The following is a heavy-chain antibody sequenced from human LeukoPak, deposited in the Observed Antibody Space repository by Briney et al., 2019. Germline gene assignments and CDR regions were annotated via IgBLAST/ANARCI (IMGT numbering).Heavy chain of an antibody. V-gene: IGHV3-23*01. CDR2: ISGSGGST. J-gene: IGHJ4*02. CDR3: VRARRTSAWALDF. D-gene: IGHD6-19*01. Sequence: GGSLRLSCAASEFTFSNYAMSWVRQAPGKGLEWVSAISGSGGSTYYADSVKGRFTISRDNSKNTLYLQMNSLRAEDTAVYYCVRARRTSAWALDFWGQGTLVTVSS. CDR1: EFTFSNYA.